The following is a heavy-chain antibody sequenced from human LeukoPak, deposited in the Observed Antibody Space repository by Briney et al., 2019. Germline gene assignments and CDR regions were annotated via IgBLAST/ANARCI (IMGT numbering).Heavy chain of an antibody. D-gene: IGHD3-22*01. CDR2: IKSRNNGGTR. CDR1: GLTFSKVW. CDR3: TTDLSELDDGGYYAKYFHH. V-gene: IGHV3-15*01. J-gene: IGHJ1*01. Sequence: GGNLSRSCAASGLTFSKVWGSRVPQAPGKGLEWVSRIKSRNNGGTRDDAAPEKGRFTISGADSKDTPFLQMNSLKTEDTAVYSGTTDLSELDDGGYYAKYFHHWGQGTLVSVSS.